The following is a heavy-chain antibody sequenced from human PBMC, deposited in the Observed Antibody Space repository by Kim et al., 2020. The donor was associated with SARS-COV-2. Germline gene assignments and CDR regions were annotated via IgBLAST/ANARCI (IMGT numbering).Heavy chain of an antibody. CDR1: GGTFSSYA. V-gene: IGHV1-69*13. J-gene: IGHJ6*02. D-gene: IGHD6-13*01. CDR2: IIPIFGTA. Sequence: SVKVSCKASGGTFSSYAISWVRQAPGQGLEWMGWIIPIFGTANYAQKFQGRVTITADESTSTAYMELSSLRSEDTAVYYCARVWYSSSFHYYGMDVWGQGTTVTVSS. CDR3: ARVWYSSSFHYYGMDV.